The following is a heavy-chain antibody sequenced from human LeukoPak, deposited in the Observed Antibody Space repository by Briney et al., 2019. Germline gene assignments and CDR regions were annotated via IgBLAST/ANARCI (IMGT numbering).Heavy chain of an antibody. D-gene: IGHD6-13*01. Sequence: ASVKVSCKASGYTFTGYYMHWVRQAPGQGLEWMGWINPNSGGTNYAQKFQGWVTMTRDTSISTAYMELSRLRSDDTAVYYCARPAYSSSWWDAFDIWGQGTMVTVSS. CDR1: GYTFTGYY. J-gene: IGHJ3*02. CDR2: INPNSGGT. CDR3: ARPAYSSSWWDAFDI. V-gene: IGHV1-2*04.